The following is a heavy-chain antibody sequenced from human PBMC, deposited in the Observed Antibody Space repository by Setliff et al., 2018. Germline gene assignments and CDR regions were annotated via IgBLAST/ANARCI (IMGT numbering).Heavy chain of an antibody. J-gene: IGHJ4*02. D-gene: IGHD1-1*01. Sequence: GESLKISCQGSGYSFTNYWIGWVRQMPGKGLEWMGLIWPGDSDTKYSPSFQGRVTISADKSINTAYLEWSSLQASDTAIYYCARHFRNWYFDYWGQGTLVTVSS. CDR3: ARHFRNWYFDY. V-gene: IGHV5-51*01. CDR2: IWPGDSDT. CDR1: GYSFTNYW.